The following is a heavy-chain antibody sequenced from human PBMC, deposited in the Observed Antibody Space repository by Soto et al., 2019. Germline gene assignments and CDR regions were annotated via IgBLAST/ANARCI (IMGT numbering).Heavy chain of an antibody. Sequence: MVPCKASGGTFSSYGISWVRQAPLQGLDWVGGVIAIFRTANYAHQFQGRVTITADESTSTAYMELSSLRSEDTAVYYCAREVRTVTTDCYDYWGQGTLVIVSS. V-gene: IGHV1-69*01. CDR3: AREVRTVTTDCYDY. CDR2: VIAIFRTA. J-gene: IGHJ4*02. D-gene: IGHD4-17*01. CDR1: GGTFSSYG.